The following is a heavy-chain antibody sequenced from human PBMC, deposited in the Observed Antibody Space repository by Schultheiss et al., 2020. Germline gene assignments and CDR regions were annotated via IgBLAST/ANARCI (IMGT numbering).Heavy chain of an antibody. Sequence: SVKVSCKASGDTFSSYAISWVRQAPGQGLEWMGRIIPNRGIANYAQKFQGRVTITADKSTSTAYMELNSLRADDTALYYCAKASRVVGYTVYYYYYGMDVWGQGTTVTVSS. CDR3: AKASRVVGYTVYYYYYGMDV. CDR2: IIPNRGIA. CDR1: GDTFSSYA. V-gene: IGHV1-69*04. D-gene: IGHD6-13*01. J-gene: IGHJ6*02.